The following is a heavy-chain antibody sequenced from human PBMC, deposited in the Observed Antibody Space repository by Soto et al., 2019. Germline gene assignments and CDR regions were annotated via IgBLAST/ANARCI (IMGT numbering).Heavy chain of an antibody. CDR3: AAILGMEV. CDR1: GFTFSNYW. V-gene: IGHV3-7*05. Sequence: EVQLVESGGGLVQPGGSLRLSCAVSGFTFSNYWMSWVRQAPGKGLEWVANIKKDGSEKYYVDSVKGRFIISRDNGKKSLYLQMNDLRAEDPALYYCAAILGMEVWGQGTTVTVSS. J-gene: IGHJ6*02. CDR2: IKKDGSEK. D-gene: IGHD3-3*02.